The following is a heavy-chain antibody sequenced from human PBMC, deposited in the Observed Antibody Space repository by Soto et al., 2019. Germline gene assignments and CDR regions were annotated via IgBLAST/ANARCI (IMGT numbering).Heavy chain of an antibody. CDR1: GGSISNYY. CDR2: IYYSGST. V-gene: IGHV4-59*07. J-gene: IGHJ4*02. CDR3: ARDRLVGLTNWHYFYX. Sequence: TDTLSLTFNVSGGSISNYYWNWIRQRPGTRLEWILYIYYSGSTKYNPSLMSRVTISADMSKNQVSLKVKSVAAADTAIYYCARDRLVGLTNWHYFYXWGQGTLVTVSX. D-gene: IGHD3-16*01.